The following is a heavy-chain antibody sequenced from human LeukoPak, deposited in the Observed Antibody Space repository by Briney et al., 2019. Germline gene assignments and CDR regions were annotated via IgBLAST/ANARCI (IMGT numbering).Heavy chain of an antibody. J-gene: IGHJ4*02. D-gene: IGHD3-22*01. CDR1: GGSISSYY. CDR2: IYYSGST. CDR3: AISTSYDSSGANFDY. Sequence: SETLSLTCTVSGGSISSYYWSWIRQPPGKGLERIVYIYYSGSTNYNPSLKSRVTISVDTSKNQFSLKLSSVTAADTAVYYCAISTSYDSSGANFDYWGQGTLVTVSS. V-gene: IGHV4-59*01.